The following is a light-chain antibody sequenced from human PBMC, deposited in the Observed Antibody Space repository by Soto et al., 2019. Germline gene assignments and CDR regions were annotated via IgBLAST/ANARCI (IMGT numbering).Light chain of an antibody. CDR3: QQTSAAPFT. Sequence: DIQMAQSPYSLSASVGDTITITCRASRNINTYLNWYQQKPGKAPKLLIFGASSLQSGVPSRFSGSGSRTDFTLTINSXXXXDFATYCCQQTSAAPFTFGPGTKVDXK. J-gene: IGKJ3*01. CDR2: GAS. V-gene: IGKV1-39*01. CDR1: RNINTY.